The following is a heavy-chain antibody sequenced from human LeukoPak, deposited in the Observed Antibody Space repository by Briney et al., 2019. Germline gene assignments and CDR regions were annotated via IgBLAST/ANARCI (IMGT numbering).Heavy chain of an antibody. J-gene: IGHJ5*02. CDR1: GFTFSDYS. CDR3: AKVSYKWGSYYKVNWCGP. D-gene: IGHD3-10*01. CDR2: ITGSSSTA. Sequence: GGSLRLSCAASGFTFSDYSMNWVRQAPGKGLEWISYITGSSSTAYYADSVKGRFTIARDNARKSLFLQMNSLRVEDTAVYYCAKVSYKWGSYYKVNWCGPWGQGTLVAVSS. V-gene: IGHV3-48*04.